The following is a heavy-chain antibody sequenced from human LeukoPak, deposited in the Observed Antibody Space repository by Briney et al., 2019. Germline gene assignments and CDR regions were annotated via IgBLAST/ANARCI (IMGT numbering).Heavy chain of an antibody. Sequence: GRSLRLSCAASGFTFSSYAMSWVRQAPGKGLEWVSAISGSGGSTFYADSVKGRFTISRDNSKNTLYLQLNSLRAEDTAVYYCAKNVGSSSWYFDYWGQGTLVTVSS. D-gene: IGHD6-13*01. V-gene: IGHV3-23*01. J-gene: IGHJ4*02. CDR3: AKNVGSSSWYFDY. CDR2: ISGSGGST. CDR1: GFTFSSYA.